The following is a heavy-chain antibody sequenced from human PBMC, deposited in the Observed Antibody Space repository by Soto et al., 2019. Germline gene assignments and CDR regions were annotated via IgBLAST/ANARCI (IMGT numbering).Heavy chain of an antibody. J-gene: IGHJ5*02. D-gene: IGHD6-13*01. CDR2: IFANGHT. CDR3: VASLAASGLNWLDP. CDR1: GGSISEKY. Sequence: SETLSLTCIVSGGSISEKYWNWVRQPPGKGLEWIGLIFANGHTDYNPPLKSRVTMSVDASKNQFSLRLTSMTAADTAVYYCVASLAASGLNWLDPWGRGTLVTVSS. V-gene: IGHV4-4*07.